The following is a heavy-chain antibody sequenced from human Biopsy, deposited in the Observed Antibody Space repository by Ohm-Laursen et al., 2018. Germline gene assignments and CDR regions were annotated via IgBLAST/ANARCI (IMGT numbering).Heavy chain of an antibody. Sequence: SDTLSLTCAISGDSISNKDAAWDWIRRSPSRGLEWLGRTYYRTQWFFDYAVFVRSRISIKPDTSKNQFSLELNSVTPEDTAVYFCAGETPTGIPFNWFDPWGQGTLVTVSS. V-gene: IGHV6-1*01. CDR1: GDSISNKDAA. J-gene: IGHJ5*02. D-gene: IGHD1-1*01. CDR2: TYYRTQWFF. CDR3: AGETPTGIPFNWFDP.